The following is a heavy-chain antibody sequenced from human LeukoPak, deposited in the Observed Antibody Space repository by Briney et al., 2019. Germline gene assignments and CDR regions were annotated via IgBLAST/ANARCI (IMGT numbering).Heavy chain of an antibody. J-gene: IGHJ4*02. V-gene: IGHV4-38-2*02. D-gene: IGHD4-23*01. Sequence: PSETLSLTCAVSGYSISSGYYWGWIRQPPEKGLEWIGTISHSGSTYYNPSLKSRVTISVDTSKNQFSLKLSSVTAADTAVYYCARDHGGTIDYWGQGTLVTVSS. CDR1: GYSISSGYY. CDR3: ARDHGGTIDY. CDR2: ISHSGST.